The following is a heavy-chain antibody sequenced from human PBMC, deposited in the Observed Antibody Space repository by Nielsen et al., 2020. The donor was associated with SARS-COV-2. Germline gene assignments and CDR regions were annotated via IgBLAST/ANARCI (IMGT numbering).Heavy chain of an antibody. V-gene: IGHV1-69*04. CDR1: GGTSNTYA. Sequence: SVKVSCKASGGTSNTYAITWVRQAPGQGLEWMGRIIPILGVPRYAQKFQGRVTISADKSTSTAYMELSSLTSEDTAVYYCARDSISGYETDHWGQGTLVTVSS. D-gene: IGHD5-12*01. CDR2: IIPILGVP. J-gene: IGHJ4*02. CDR3: ARDSISGYETDH.